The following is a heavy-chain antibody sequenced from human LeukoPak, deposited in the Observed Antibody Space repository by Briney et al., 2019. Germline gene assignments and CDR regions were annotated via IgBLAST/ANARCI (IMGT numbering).Heavy chain of an antibody. CDR2: IYYNGIT. CDR1: GDSISSSDYY. Sequence: PSETLSLTCTVSGDSISSSDYYWGWIRQPPGKGLEWIGNIYYNGITYYNPSLKSPVTISVATSKNQFSLRLSSVTAADTAVYYCARVGRSTRSLYSSSIDYWGQGTLVIVSS. CDR3: ARVGRSTRSLYSSSIDY. J-gene: IGHJ4*02. V-gene: IGHV4-39*07. D-gene: IGHD6-13*01.